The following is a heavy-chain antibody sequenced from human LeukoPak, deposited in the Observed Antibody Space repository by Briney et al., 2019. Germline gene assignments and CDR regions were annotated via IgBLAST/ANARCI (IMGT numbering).Heavy chain of an antibody. V-gene: IGHV3-30-3*02. CDR2: ISYDGSNK. CDR1: GFTFSSYA. CDR3: AKTRPRYFDY. J-gene: IGHJ4*02. Sequence: GRSLRLSCAASGFTFSSYAMHWVRQAPGKGLEWVAAISYDGSNKYYADSVKGRFTISRDNSKNTLYLQMNSLRAEDTAVYYCAKTRPRYFDYWGQGTLVTVSS.